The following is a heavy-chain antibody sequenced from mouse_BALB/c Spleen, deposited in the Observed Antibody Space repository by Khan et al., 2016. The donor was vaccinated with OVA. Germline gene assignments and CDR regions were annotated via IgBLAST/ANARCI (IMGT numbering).Heavy chain of an antibody. D-gene: IGHD2-14*01. V-gene: IGHV1-4*01. CDR2: INPSNDYT. CDR1: GYTFTSYT. CDR3: VREGAYHRSDGWFAY. J-gene: IGHJ3*01. Sequence: VQLQQSGAELARPGASVKMSCKASGYTFTSYTMHWVKQRPGQGLEWIGYINPSNDYTNYNQNFKDKATLIVDKSSSTAYMQLSSLTSEDSSVYYFVREGAYHRSDGWFAYWGQGTLVTVSA.